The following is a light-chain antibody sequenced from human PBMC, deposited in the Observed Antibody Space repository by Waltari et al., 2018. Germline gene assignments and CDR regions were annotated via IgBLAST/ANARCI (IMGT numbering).Light chain of an antibody. V-gene: IGLV1-40*01. CDR2: GNS. CDR3: QSYDSSLSGSGV. Sequence: QSVLTQPPSVSGAPGQRVTIPCTGSSSNIGAGYDVHWYQQLPGTAPKLLIHGNSNRPSGVPDRFSGSKSGTSASLAITGLQAEDEADYYCQSYDSSLSGSGVFGGGTKLTVL. CDR1: SSNIGAGYD. J-gene: IGLJ2*01.